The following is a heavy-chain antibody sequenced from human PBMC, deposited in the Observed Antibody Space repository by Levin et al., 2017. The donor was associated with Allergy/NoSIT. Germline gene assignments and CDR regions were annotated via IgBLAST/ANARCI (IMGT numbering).Heavy chain of an antibody. V-gene: IGHV1-2*02. CDR3: ARPTDVPHDAFDI. D-gene: IGHD4-17*01. J-gene: IGHJ3*02. CDR1: GYTFTAYQ. CDR2: INPNSGGT. Sequence: ASVKVSCKASGYTFTAYQIHWVRQAPGQGLEWMGWINPNSGGTNYSQKFQGRVTMTRDTSISTAYMELSRLSSDDTAVYYCARPTDVPHDAFDIWGQGTMVTVSS.